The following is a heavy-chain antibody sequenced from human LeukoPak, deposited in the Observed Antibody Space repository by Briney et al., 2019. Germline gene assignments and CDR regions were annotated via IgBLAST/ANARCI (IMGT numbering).Heavy chain of an antibody. Sequence: GGSLRLSCAASGFTFSSYAMSWVRQAPGKGLEWVSGISGNGGNTYYADSVKGRFTISRDNSKNTLYLQMNSLRAEDAAVYYCARDSGAAAPTFFDYWGQGTLVTVSS. CDR1: GFTFSSYA. CDR2: ISGNGGNT. V-gene: IGHV3-23*01. D-gene: IGHD2-2*01. CDR3: ARDSGAAAPTFFDY. J-gene: IGHJ4*02.